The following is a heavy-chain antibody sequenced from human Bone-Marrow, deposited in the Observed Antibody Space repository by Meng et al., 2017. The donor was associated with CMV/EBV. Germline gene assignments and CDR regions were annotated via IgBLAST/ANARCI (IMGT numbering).Heavy chain of an antibody. J-gene: IGHJ5*02. D-gene: IGHD2-15*01. CDR3: ARAPRPPPGGGPRSVSVVRGVRWFDP. CDR2: INHSGST. V-gene: IGHV4-34*01. CDR1: GGSFSGYY. Sequence: GSLRLSCAVYGGSFSGYYWSWIRQPPGKGLEWIGEINHSGSTNYNPSLKSRVTISVDTSKNQFSLKLSSVTAADTAVYYCARAPRPPPGGGPRSVSVVRGVRWFDPWGQGTLVTVSS.